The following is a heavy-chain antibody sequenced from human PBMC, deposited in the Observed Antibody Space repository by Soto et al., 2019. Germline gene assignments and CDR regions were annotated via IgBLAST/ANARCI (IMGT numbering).Heavy chain of an antibody. CDR2: ISYDGSNK. CDR3: ARDKVDCSGGSCYLFWFDP. Sequence: PGGSLRLSCAASGFTFSSYAMHWVRQAPGKGLEWVAVISYDGSNKYYADSVKGRFTISRDNSKNTLYLQMNSLRAEDTAVYYCARDKVDCSGGSCYLFWFDPWGQGTLVTVSS. D-gene: IGHD2-15*01. V-gene: IGHV3-30-3*01. CDR1: GFTFSSYA. J-gene: IGHJ5*02.